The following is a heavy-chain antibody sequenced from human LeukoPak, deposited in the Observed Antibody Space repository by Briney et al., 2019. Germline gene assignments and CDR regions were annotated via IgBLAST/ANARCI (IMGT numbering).Heavy chain of an antibody. Sequence: ASVKVSCKASGGTFSSYAISWVRQAPGQGLEWMGGIIPIFGTANYAQKFQGRVTITTDESTGTAYMELSSLRSEDTAVYYCARAPIVVVPAATGYYYYMDVWGKGTTVTVSS. J-gene: IGHJ6*03. CDR2: IIPIFGTA. CDR1: GGTFSSYA. CDR3: ARAPIVVVPAATGYYYYMDV. D-gene: IGHD2-2*01. V-gene: IGHV1-69*05.